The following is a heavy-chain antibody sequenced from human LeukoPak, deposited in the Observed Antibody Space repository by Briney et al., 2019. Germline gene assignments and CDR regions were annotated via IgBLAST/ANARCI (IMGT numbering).Heavy chain of an antibody. V-gene: IGHV3-23*01. CDR3: GKDAAGPEY. Sequence: GGSLRLSCAASGFTFSSYAMSWVRQAPGKGLEWVSVISGSGGSTYSADSVKGRFTISRDNSKNTLYLQMNSLRAEDTAIYYCGKDAAGPEYWGQGTLVTVSS. D-gene: IGHD6-13*01. CDR2: ISGSGGST. J-gene: IGHJ4*02. CDR1: GFTFSSYA.